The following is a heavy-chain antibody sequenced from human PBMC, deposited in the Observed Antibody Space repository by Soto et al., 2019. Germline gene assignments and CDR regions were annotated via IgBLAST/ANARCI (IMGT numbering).Heavy chain of an antibody. D-gene: IGHD3-3*01. CDR3: AKDTEITIFGVSHDYGMDV. CDR2: ISGSGGST. J-gene: IGHJ6*02. V-gene: IGHV3-23*01. CDR1: GFTFSSYA. Sequence: GESLKISCAASGFTFSSYAMSWVRQAPGKGLEWVSAISGSGGSTYYADSVKGRFTISRDNSKNTLYLQMNSLRAEDTAVYYCAKDTEITIFGVSHDYGMDVWGQGTTVTVSS.